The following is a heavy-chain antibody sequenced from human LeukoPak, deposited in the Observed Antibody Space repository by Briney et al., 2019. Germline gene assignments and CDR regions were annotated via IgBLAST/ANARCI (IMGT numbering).Heavy chain of an antibody. Sequence: PGGSLRLSCAASGFTFSSYSMNWVRQAPGKGLEWVSYISSSSSTIYYADSVKGRFTISRDNSKNTLYLQMNSLRAEDTAVYYCAKDRNGIASALGYWGQGTLVTVSS. D-gene: IGHD6-13*01. CDR3: AKDRNGIASALGY. V-gene: IGHV3-48*01. J-gene: IGHJ4*02. CDR2: ISSSSSTI. CDR1: GFTFSSYS.